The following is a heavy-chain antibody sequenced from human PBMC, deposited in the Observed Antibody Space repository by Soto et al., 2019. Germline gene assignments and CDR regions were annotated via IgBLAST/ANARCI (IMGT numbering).Heavy chain of an antibody. J-gene: IGHJ4*02. CDR2: ISDTGGTT. Sequence: EVQLVESGGGLVQPGGSLRLSCAASGFTFSSYWMSWVRQAPGKGLEWVSGISDTGGTTYYADSVKGRFTVSRDNSRDTLHLQMNNLRGDDTAVYYCVQRGGSGYYGAFDYWGQGALVTVSS. D-gene: IGHD3-22*01. CDR1: GFTFSSYW. V-gene: IGHV3-23*04. CDR3: VQRGGSGYYGAFDY.